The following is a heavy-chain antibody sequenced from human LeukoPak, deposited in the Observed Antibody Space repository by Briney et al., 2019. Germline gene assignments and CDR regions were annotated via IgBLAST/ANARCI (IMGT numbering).Heavy chain of an antibody. V-gene: IGHV3-30-3*01. Sequence: GGSLRLSCAASGFTFSSYAMHWVRQAPGKGLEWVAVISYDGSNKYYADSVKGRFTISRDNSKNTLYLQMNGLRAEDTAVYYCARDWYDSSGYLVYWGQGTLVTVSS. CDR2: ISYDGSNK. D-gene: IGHD3-22*01. J-gene: IGHJ4*02. CDR3: ARDWYDSSGYLVY. CDR1: GFTFSSYA.